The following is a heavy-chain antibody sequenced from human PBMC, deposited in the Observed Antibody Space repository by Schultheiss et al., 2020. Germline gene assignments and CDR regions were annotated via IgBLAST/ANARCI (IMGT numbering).Heavy chain of an antibody. CDR2: IYYSGST. J-gene: IGHJ4*02. CDR1: GGSISSSSYY. CDR3: ARGGEYYYDSSGIFDY. V-gene: IGHV4-61*05. Sequence: SETLSLTCTVSGGSISSSSYYWSWIRQPPGKGLEWIGYIYYSGSTNYNPSLKSRVTISVDTSKNQFSLKLSSVTAADTAVYYCARGGEYYYDSSGIFDYWGQGTLVTVSS. D-gene: IGHD3-22*01.